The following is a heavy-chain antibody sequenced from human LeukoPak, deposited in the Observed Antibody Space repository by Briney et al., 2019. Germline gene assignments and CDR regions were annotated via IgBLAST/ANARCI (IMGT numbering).Heavy chain of an antibody. CDR3: ARFSGSYWDY. CDR1: GGPISNYY. Sequence: SETLYLTCTVSGGPISNYYWSWIRQPPGKGLEWIGYIYSSGSARYNASLKSRVTISLDTSKSQLSLKLSSVTAADTAVYYCARFSGSYWDYWGQGTLVTVSS. CDR2: IYSSGSA. J-gene: IGHJ4*02. D-gene: IGHD1-26*01. V-gene: IGHV4-4*09.